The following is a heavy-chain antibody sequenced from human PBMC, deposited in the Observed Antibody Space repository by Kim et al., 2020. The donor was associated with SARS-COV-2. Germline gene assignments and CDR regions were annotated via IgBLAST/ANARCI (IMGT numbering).Heavy chain of an antibody. CDR1: GFTFSSYD. D-gene: IGHD5-12*01. V-gene: IGHV3-13*01. Sequence: GGSLRLSCAASGFTFSSYDMHWVRQATGKGLEWVSAIGTAGDTYYPGSVKGRFTISRENAKNSLYLQMNSLRAGDTAVYYCAREGYGRYFDYWGQGTLVTVSS. J-gene: IGHJ4*02. CDR3: AREGYGRYFDY. CDR2: IGTAGDT.